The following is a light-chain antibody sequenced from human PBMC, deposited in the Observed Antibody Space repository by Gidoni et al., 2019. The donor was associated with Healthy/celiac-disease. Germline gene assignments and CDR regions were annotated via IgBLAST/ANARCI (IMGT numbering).Light chain of an antibody. V-gene: IGKV3-15*01. CDR2: GES. CDR3: QQYNNWSLYT. CDR1: QRVSSN. Sequence: EIVMTQSPATLSVSPGETATPSCSAGQRVSSNLAWYQQKPGQAPMHLLYGESTSATGIPARFSGSGSGTEFTLTISSLQSEDFAVYYCQQYNNWSLYTFGQGTKLEIK. J-gene: IGKJ2*01.